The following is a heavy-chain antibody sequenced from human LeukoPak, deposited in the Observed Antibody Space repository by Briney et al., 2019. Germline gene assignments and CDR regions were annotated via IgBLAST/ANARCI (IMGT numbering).Heavy chain of an antibody. D-gene: IGHD2-15*01. J-gene: IGHJ5*02. Sequence: SETLSLTCTVSGGSISGGGYYWSWIRQPPGKGLEWIGYIYHSGSTYYNPSLKSRVTISVDRSKNQFSLKLSSVTAADTAVYYCARDRETLLSPYLPTNWFDPWGQGTLVTVSS. CDR1: GGSISGGGYY. CDR2: IYHSGST. V-gene: IGHV4-30-2*01. CDR3: ARDRETLLSPYLPTNWFDP.